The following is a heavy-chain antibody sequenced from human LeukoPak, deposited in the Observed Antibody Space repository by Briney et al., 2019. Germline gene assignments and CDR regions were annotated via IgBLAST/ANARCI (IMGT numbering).Heavy chain of an antibody. Sequence: SETLSLTCSVSGGSISSGDYYWNWIRQPPGKGLEWIAYIYYSGSTSDNPSLKSRVTISMDTSKNQFSLKLSSVTAADTAVYYCARWFYYGSGRRQFDYWGQGALVTVSS. CDR1: GGSISSGDYY. V-gene: IGHV4-30-4*01. J-gene: IGHJ4*02. CDR2: IYYSGST. CDR3: ARWFYYGSGRRQFDY. D-gene: IGHD3-10*01.